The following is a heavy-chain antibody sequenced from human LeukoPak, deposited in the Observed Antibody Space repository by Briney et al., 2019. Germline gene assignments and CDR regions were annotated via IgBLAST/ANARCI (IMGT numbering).Heavy chain of an antibody. CDR2: ITIDGSST. CDR3: TRDRFYAMDA. J-gene: IGHJ6*02. V-gene: IGHV3-74*03. Sequence: GGSLRLSCVASGVTSRNSWVHWVRQAPGKGLVWVSRITIDGSSTTYADSVKGRFTISRDSAKNTLYLQMNSLRAEDTAVYYCTRDRFYAMDAWGQGTTVTVSS. CDR1: GVTSRNSW.